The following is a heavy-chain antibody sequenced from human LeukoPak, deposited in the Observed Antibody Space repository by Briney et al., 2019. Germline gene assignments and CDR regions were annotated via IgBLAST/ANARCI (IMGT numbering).Heavy chain of an antibody. Sequence: GGSLRLSCAASGFTFDDYTMHWVRQAPGKGLEWVSLISWDGGSTYYADSVKGRFTISRDNSKNSLYLQMNSLRTEDTALYYCAKVGEMATIRTYYFDYWGQGTLVTVSS. CDR2: ISWDGGST. CDR1: GFTFDDYT. D-gene: IGHD5-24*01. CDR3: AKVGEMATIRTYYFDY. J-gene: IGHJ4*02. V-gene: IGHV3-43*01.